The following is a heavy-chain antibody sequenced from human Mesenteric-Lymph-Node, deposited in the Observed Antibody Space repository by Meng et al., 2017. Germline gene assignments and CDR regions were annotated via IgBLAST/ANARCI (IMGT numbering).Heavy chain of an antibody. CDR2: ISSSGSTI. D-gene: IGHD3-10*01. V-gene: IGHV3-48*03. CDR3: AKDGLGGHYGSGSYVHYGMDV. J-gene: IGHJ6*02. CDR1: GFTFSSYE. Sequence: GGSLRLSCAASGFTFSSYEMNWVRQAPGKGLEWVSYISSSGSTIYYADSVKGRLTISRDNSKNTLYLEMNSLRVEDTAVYYCAKDGLGGHYGSGSYVHYGMDVWGQGTTVTVSS.